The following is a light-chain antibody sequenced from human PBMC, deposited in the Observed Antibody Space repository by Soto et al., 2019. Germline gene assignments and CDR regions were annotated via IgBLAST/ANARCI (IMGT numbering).Light chain of an antibody. CDR1: QTISTW. J-gene: IGKJ1*01. CDR3: QQYNAYPWT. CDR2: KAS. V-gene: IGKV1-5*03. Sequence: DIQMTQSLSTLSASVGDRVTITCRASQTISTWLAWYHQKPGKAPKLLIYKASSLKSGVPSRFSGSGSGTEFTLTLSSLQPDDFSTYYCQQYNAYPWTFGQGTKVEIK.